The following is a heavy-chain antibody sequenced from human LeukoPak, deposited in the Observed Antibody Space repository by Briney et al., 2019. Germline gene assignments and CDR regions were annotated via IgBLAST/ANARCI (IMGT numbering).Heavy chain of an antibody. D-gene: IGHD3-3*01. Sequence: SETLSLTCAVYGGSFSGYYWSWIRQPPGKRLEWIGEINHSGSTNYNPSLKSRVTISVDTSKNQFSLKLSSVTAADTAVYYCARTPRRITIFGVAPNYFDYWGQGTLVTVSS. CDR1: GGSFSGYY. CDR2: INHSGST. CDR3: ARTPRRITIFGVAPNYFDY. V-gene: IGHV4-34*01. J-gene: IGHJ4*02.